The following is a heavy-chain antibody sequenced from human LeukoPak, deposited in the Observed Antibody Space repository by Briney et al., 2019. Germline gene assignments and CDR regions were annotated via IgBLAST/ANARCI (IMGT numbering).Heavy chain of an antibody. J-gene: IGHJ5*02. CDR2: MHPNSGNT. V-gene: IGHV1-8*01. Sequence: ASVKVSCKASGYTFTSYDINWVRQATGQGLEWMGWMHPNSGNTGYAQKFQGRVTMTRNTSISTAYMELSSLRSEDTAVYYCAGGEYSSSWYGGAINWFDPWGQGTLVTVSS. D-gene: IGHD6-13*01. CDR1: GYTFTSYD. CDR3: AGGEYSSSWYGGAINWFDP.